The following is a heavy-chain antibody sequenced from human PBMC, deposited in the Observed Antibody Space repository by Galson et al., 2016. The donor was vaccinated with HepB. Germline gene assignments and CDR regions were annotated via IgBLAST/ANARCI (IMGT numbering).Heavy chain of an antibody. J-gene: IGHJ4*02. CDR3: ARDREMGVPL. CDR1: GFTFSRYW. D-gene: IGHD3-16*01. Sequence: SLSLSCAASGFTFSRYWMYWVRQAPGKGLVWVSRISPDGSNAIYADSVKGRFTISRDDAKNSLYLQMSSLRAEDTAVYYCARDREMGVPLWGQGTLVTVSS. CDR2: ISPDGSNA. V-gene: IGHV3-74*01.